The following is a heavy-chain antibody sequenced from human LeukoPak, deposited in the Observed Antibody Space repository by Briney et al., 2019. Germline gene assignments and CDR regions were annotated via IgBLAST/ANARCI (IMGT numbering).Heavy chain of an antibody. J-gene: IGHJ4*02. CDR2: ISGSGGTT. V-gene: IGHV3-23*01. CDR3: AKPIRYTSAWTFDY. CDR1: GFVFSSYA. D-gene: IGHD6-19*01. Sequence: PGGSLRLSCAASGFVFSSYAMTWVRQAPGKGLEWVSTISGSGGTTYYADSMKGRFTISRDNSKNTLHLQMNSLRAEDTALYYCAKPIRYTSAWTFDYRGQGTLVTVSS.